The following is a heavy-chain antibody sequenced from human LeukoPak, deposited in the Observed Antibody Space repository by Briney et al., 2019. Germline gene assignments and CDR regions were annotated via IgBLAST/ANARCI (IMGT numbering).Heavy chain of an antibody. D-gene: IGHD2-15*01. CDR1: GFTFSSYA. Sequence: QPGGSLRLSCAASGFTFSSYAMHWVRQAPGKGLEWVAVISYDGSNKYYADSVKGRFTISRDNSKNTLYLQMNSLRAEDTAVYYCASYLSLLSFDYWGQGTLVTVSS. V-gene: IGHV3-30*04. J-gene: IGHJ4*02. CDR2: ISYDGSNK. CDR3: ASYLSLLSFDY.